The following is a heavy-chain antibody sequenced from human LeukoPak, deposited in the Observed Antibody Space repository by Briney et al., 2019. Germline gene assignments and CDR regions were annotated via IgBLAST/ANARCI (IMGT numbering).Heavy chain of an antibody. J-gene: IGHJ4*02. CDR1: GFTFSSYS. Sequence: GGSLRLSCAASGFTFSSYSMTWVRQAPGKRLEWVSSISSSSDYIYYADSVKGRFTISRDNAKNSLYLQMNSLRAEDTAVYYCARGGSGWSSFDYWGQGTLVTVSS. CDR3: ARGGSGWSSFDY. V-gene: IGHV3-21*01. D-gene: IGHD6-19*01. CDR2: ISSSSDYI.